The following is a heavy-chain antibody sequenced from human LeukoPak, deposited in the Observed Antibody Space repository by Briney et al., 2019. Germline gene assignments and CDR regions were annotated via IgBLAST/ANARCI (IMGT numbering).Heavy chain of an antibody. CDR1: GYTFTSYG. D-gene: IGHD5-12*01. Sequence: ASVKVSCKASGYTFTSYGISWVRQAPGQGLEWMGWISAYNGNTNYAQKLQGRVTMTTDTSTSTAYMELRSLRPDDTAVYYCARVGSVDIVATTDYYYYGMDVWGQGTTVTVSS. V-gene: IGHV1-18*01. J-gene: IGHJ6*02. CDR2: ISAYNGNT. CDR3: ARVGSVDIVATTDYYYYGMDV.